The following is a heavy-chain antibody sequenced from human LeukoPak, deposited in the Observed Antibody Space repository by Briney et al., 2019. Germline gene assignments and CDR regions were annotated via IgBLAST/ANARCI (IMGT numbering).Heavy chain of an antibody. J-gene: IGHJ6*03. CDR1: GGSFSGYY. V-gene: IGHV4-34*01. D-gene: IGHD3-3*01. Sequence: PSETLSLTCAVYGGSFSGYYWSWIRQPPGKGLEWIGEINHSGSTNYNPSLKSRVTISVDTSKNQFSLKLSSVTAADTAVYYCARGQGTYYDFWSGEYYYYYMDVWGKGTTVTVSS. CDR2: INHSGST. CDR3: ARGQGTYYDFWSGEYYYYYMDV.